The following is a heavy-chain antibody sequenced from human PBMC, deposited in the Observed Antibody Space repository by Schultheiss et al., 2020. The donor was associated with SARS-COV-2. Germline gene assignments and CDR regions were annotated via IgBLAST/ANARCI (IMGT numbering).Heavy chain of an antibody. CDR3: AKSYGEDGMDV. Sequence: GGSLRLSCAASGFTFEEYTMHWVRQAPGKGLEWVSVIDWDGSSPNYADSVKGRFTISRDNSKKTLFLQMSSLTSEDSALYYCAKSYGEDGMDVWGQGTTVTVSS. CDR1: GFTFEEYT. CDR2: IDWDGSSP. D-gene: IGHD3-16*01. V-gene: IGHV3-43*01. J-gene: IGHJ6*02.